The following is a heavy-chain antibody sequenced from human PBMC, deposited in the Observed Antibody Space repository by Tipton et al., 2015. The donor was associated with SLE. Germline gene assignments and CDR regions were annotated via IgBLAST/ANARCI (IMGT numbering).Heavy chain of an antibody. CDR2: IYYSGST. V-gene: IGHV4-38-2*01. CDR1: GYSISSGYY. J-gene: IGHJ3*02. Sequence: TLSLTCAVSGYSISSGYYWGWIRQPPGTGLEWIGSIYYSGSTYYNPSLKSRVTISVDTSKNQFSLKLSSVTAADTAVYYCARPLRGLFAFDIWGQGTMVTVSS. CDR3: ARPLRGLFAFDI.